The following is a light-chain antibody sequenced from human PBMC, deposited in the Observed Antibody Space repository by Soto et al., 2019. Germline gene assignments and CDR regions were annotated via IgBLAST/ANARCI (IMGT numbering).Light chain of an antibody. CDR1: XSIXXX. J-gene: IGKJ1*01. Sequence: SPSSXSAXXGXXXXITCRAXXSIXXXXNWYQHKTGKVATLLIYVASSLQSGVPSRFSGSRSGTEFTLTITSLQPEDFATYYCQHSGDTPPWTFVQGTKVEIK. V-gene: IGKV1-39*01. CDR2: VAS. CDR3: QHSGDTPPWT.